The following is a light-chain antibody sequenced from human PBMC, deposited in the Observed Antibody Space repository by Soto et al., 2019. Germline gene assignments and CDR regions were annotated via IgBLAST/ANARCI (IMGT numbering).Light chain of an antibody. V-gene: IGKV1-5*01. Sequence: DIQMTQSPSTLSSSVGDRVTITCRASQNSSRWLAWYQQKPCKAPNLLIYDASTVKTGVPSRFSGSGSGTEFTLTINSLQPDDFATYYCQQYNSYPLTFGQGTKVEIK. CDR1: QNSSRW. J-gene: IGKJ1*01. CDR2: DAS. CDR3: QQYNSYPLT.